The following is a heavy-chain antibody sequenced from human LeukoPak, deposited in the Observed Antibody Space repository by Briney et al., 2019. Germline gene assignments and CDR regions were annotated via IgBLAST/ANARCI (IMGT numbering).Heavy chain of an antibody. CDR1: GGSFSAYY. J-gene: IGHJ4*02. Sequence: SETLSLTCSVYGGSFSAYYWTWIRQPPGKGLEWIGEIDHTGSTNYNPSLKSRVTISVDTSKNQFSLKLSSVTAADTAVYYCARARNLHCVDDWGQGTLVTVSS. CDR2: IDHTGST. D-gene: IGHD2-21*01. CDR3: ARARNLHCVDD. V-gene: IGHV4-34*01.